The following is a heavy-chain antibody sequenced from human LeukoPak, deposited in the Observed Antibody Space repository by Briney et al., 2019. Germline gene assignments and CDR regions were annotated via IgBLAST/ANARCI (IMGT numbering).Heavy chain of an antibody. CDR2: IYDSGST. V-gene: IGHV4-39*02. CDR1: GGSIRSSYYY. Sequence: SETLSLTCTVSGGSIRSSYYYWGWIRQPPGKGLEWIGSIYDSGSTYYNPSLKSRVTISVDTSKNQFSLKLNSVTAADTAVYYCARDRDYSWFDPWGQGTLVTVSS. J-gene: IGHJ5*02. CDR3: ARDRDYSWFDP. D-gene: IGHD2-21*01.